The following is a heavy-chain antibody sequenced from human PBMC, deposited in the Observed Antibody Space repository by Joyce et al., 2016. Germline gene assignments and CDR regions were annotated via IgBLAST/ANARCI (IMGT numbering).Heavy chain of an antibody. D-gene: IGHD1-14*01. Sequence: QVLLVQSGAAVKRPGSSLRVSCKSSGGDFSNYTVNWVRPAPGQRLGWMGGVIPFFGAAKYAGDFQGRVTLTADQSTRTAYLELSSLTSADTAVYYCARGGTSSDHYFFYTLDVWGPGTTVIVSS. CDR1: GGDFSNYT. CDR3: ARGGTSSDHYFFYTLDV. V-gene: IGHV1-69*12. J-gene: IGHJ6*02. CDR2: VIPFFGAA.